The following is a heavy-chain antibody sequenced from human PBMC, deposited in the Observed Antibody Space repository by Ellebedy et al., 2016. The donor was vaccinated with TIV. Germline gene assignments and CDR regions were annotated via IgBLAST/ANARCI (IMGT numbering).Heavy chain of an antibody. CDR1: GDSFSFYY. Sequence: MPSETLSLTCTVSGDSFSFYYWSWIRQPPGKGLEWVGCIYYNGITNHNASLKSRVTISLDPTKNQFSLKLNSVTAADMAVYFCARMAGGSSGDYYFDSWGQGSLVTVTS. D-gene: IGHD2-15*01. V-gene: IGHV4-59*08. J-gene: IGHJ4*02. CDR3: ARMAGGSSGDYYFDS. CDR2: IYYNGIT.